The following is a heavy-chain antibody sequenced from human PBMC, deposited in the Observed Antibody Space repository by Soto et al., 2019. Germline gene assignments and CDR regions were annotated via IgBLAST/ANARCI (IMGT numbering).Heavy chain of an antibody. CDR1: GFSLSTSGVG. CDR3: AHVLVVVANYGMDV. D-gene: IGHD2-15*01. CDR2: IYWDDDK. J-gene: IGHJ6*02. V-gene: IGHV2-5*02. Sequence: QITLKESGPTLVKPTQTLTLTCTFSGFSLSTSGVGVGWIRQPPGKALEWLALIYWDDDKRYSPSLTSRLTLTKDTSKTQVVLTMTNMDPVDTATYYCAHVLVVVANYGMDVWGQGTTVTVSS.